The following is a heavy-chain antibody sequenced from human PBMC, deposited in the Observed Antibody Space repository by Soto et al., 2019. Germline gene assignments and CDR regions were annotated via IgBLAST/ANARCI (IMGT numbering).Heavy chain of an antibody. CDR3: ASHSSLRGYCISTSCYGYYYGKDV. CDR1: GGTFSSYA. CDR2: IIPIFGTA. D-gene: IGHD2-2*01. Sequence: QVQLVQSGAEVKKPGSSVKVSCKASGGTFSSYAISWVRHAPGQWLEWMGGIIPIFGTADYAQKFQGRVTITADESTSTAYMELSSLRSEDTAVYYCASHSSLRGYCISTSCYGYYYGKDVWGQGTTVTVSS. J-gene: IGHJ6*02. V-gene: IGHV1-69*12.